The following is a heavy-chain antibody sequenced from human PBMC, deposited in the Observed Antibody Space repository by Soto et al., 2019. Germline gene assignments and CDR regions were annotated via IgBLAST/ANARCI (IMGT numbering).Heavy chain of an antibody. CDR1: GGSISSYY. V-gene: IGHV4-59*01. CDR2: IYYSGST. CDR3: ARGGYGDLNTDY. Sequence: KPSETLSLTCTVSGGSISSYYWSWIRQPPGKGLEWIGYIYYSGSTNYNPSLKSRVTISVDTSKNQFSLKLSSVTAADTAVYYCARGGYGDLNTDYWGQGTLVTVSS. J-gene: IGHJ4*02. D-gene: IGHD4-17*01.